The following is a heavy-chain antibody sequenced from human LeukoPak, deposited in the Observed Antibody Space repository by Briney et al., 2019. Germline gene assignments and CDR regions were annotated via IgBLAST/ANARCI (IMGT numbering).Heavy chain of an antibody. CDR1: GGSISSYY. CDR2: ISYSGST. Sequence: SETLSLTCTVSGGSISSYYWSWIRQPPGKGLEWIGYISYSGSTNYNPSLKSRVTISVDTSKNQFSLKLSSVTAADTAVYFCAKRPPTSYYDTVGYYPFDYWGQGTLVTVSS. J-gene: IGHJ4*02. D-gene: IGHD3-22*01. CDR3: AKRPPTSYYDTVGYYPFDY. V-gene: IGHV4-59*01.